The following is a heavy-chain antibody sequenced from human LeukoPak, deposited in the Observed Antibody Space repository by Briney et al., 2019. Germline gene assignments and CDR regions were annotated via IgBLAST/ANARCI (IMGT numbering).Heavy chain of an antibody. V-gene: IGHV4-34*01. D-gene: IGHD2-2*01. CDR3: ASLWPYQLSAFDI. CDR2: INHSGST. Sequence: SETLSLTCAVYGGSFSGYYWSWIRQPPVKGLEWIGEINHSGSTNYNPSLKSRVTISVDTSKNQFSLKLSSVTAADTAVYYCASLWPYQLSAFDIWGQGTMVTVSS. CDR1: GGSFSGYY. J-gene: IGHJ3*02.